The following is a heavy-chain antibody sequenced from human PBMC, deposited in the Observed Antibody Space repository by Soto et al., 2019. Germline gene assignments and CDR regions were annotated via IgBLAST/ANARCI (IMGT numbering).Heavy chain of an antibody. D-gene: IGHD3-16*02. CDR1: GFTFSSYA. J-gene: IGHJ6*02. CDR2: ISGSGGST. CDR3: AKDHYDYVWGSYRQIYGMDV. Sequence: PGGSLRLSCAASGFTFSSYAMSWVRQAPGKGLEWVSAISGSGGSTYYADSVKGRFTISRDNSKNTLYLQMNSLRAEDTAVYYCAKDHYDYVWGSYRQIYGMDVWGQGTTVTVSS. V-gene: IGHV3-23*01.